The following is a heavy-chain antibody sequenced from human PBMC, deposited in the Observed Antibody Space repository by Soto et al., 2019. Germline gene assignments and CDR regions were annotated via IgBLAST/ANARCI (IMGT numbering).Heavy chain of an antibody. CDR3: ARDLFVANYYDSSGYYLTPSDAFDI. CDR2: IYRSGTT. V-gene: IGHV4-38-2*02. J-gene: IGHJ3*02. CDR1: GGSITSIYH. Sequence: PSVTLCLTCAVSGGSITSIYHWAWIRQPPGRGLEWVAIIYRSGTTYYNPSLKSRVTISVDTSKNQFSLNLRSVTAADSAVYYCARDLFVANYYDSSGYYLTPSDAFDIWGQGTMVTVSS. D-gene: IGHD3-22*01.